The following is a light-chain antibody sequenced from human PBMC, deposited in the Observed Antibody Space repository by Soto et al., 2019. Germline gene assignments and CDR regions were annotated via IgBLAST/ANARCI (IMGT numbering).Light chain of an antibody. V-gene: IGKV3-15*01. CDR3: QQYNNWPLT. J-gene: IGKJ4*01. CDR1: QSVSNT. Sequence: EIVMTQSPATLSVSPGERVTLSCRASQSVSNTLSWYQQKPGQAPRLLMYGASTRATGIPARFSGSGSGTEFTLTITSLQSEDFAVYYCQQYNNWPLTFGGGTKVDI. CDR2: GAS.